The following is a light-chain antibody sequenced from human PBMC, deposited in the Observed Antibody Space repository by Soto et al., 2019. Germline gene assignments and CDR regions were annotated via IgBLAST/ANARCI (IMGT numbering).Light chain of an antibody. CDR2: EVS. V-gene: IGLV2-8*01. CDR3: SSYAGSNNFV. J-gene: IGLJ1*01. CDR1: SSDVGGYNY. Sequence: ETSSDVGGYNYVSWYQQHPGKAPKLMIYEVSKRPSGVPDRFSGSKSGNTASLTVSGLQAEDEADYYCSSYAGSNNFVFGTGTKVTV.